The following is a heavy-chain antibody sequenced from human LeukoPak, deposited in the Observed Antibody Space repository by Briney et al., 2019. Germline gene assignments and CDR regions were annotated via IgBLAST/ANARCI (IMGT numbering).Heavy chain of an antibody. Sequence: GGSLRLSCAASGFTFSSYSMNWVRQAPGKGLEWVSSISSSSSYIYYADSVKGRFTISRDNAKNSLYLQMNSLRAEDTAVYYCARDLPLKGIASFDYWGQGTLVTVSS. CDR3: ARDLPLKGIASFDY. V-gene: IGHV3-21*01. CDR2: ISSSSSYI. J-gene: IGHJ4*02. CDR1: GFTFSSYS. D-gene: IGHD6-13*01.